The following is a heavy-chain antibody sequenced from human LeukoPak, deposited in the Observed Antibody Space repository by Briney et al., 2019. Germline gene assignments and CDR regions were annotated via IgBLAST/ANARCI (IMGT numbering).Heavy chain of an antibody. J-gene: IGHJ5*02. V-gene: IGHV3-9*01. D-gene: IGHD2-15*01. CDR1: GFTFDDYA. CDR3: AKDSRLLPSNWFDP. CDR2: ISWNSGSI. Sequence: GGSLRLSCAASGFTFDDYAMHWVRQAPGKGLEWVSGISWNSGSIGYADSVKGRFTISRDNAKNSLYLQMNSLRAEGTALYYCAKDSRLLPSNWFDPWGQGTLVTVSS.